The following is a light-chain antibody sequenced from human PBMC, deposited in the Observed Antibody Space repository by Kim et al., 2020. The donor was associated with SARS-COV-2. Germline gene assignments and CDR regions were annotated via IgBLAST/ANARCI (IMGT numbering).Light chain of an antibody. CDR3: QQYHNLLT. CDR1: QDIGSY. CDR2: DAS. Sequence: PSSLSASLGDRVTITCQASQDIGSYLNWYQQKPGKAPKLLIYDASNLETGVSSRFSGSVSGTHFTFSISNLQPEDVATYFCQQYHNLLTFGGGTKLEI. J-gene: IGKJ4*01. V-gene: IGKV1-33*01.